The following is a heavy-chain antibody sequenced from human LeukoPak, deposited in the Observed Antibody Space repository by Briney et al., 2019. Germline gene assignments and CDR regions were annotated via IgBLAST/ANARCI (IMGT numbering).Heavy chain of an antibody. Sequence: GGSLRVSCAASGFAFSSYNMNWVRQAPGKGLEWISYIGSSGSPTHYADSVKGRFTISRDNSKNTLYLQMNSLRAEDTAVYYCAKPAVVGEDYWGQGTLVTVSS. D-gene: IGHD3-16*01. J-gene: IGHJ4*02. V-gene: IGHV3-48*01. CDR1: GFAFSSYN. CDR3: AKPAVVGEDY. CDR2: IGSSGSPT.